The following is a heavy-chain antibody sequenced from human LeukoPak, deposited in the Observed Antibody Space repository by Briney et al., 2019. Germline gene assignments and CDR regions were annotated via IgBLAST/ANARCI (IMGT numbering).Heavy chain of an antibody. CDR1: GGSISSGSYY. D-gene: IGHD4-23*01. Sequence: TTSETLSLTCTVSGGSISSGSYYWRWIRQPAGKGLEWIGRIYTSGSTNYNPSLKSRVTISVDTSKNQFSLKLSSVTAADTAVYYCARAGGNSISDYWGQGTLVTVSS. V-gene: IGHV4-61*02. CDR3: ARAGGNSISDY. CDR2: IYTSGST. J-gene: IGHJ4*02.